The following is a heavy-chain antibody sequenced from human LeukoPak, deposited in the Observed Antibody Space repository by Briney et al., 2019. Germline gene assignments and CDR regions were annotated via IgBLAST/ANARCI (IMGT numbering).Heavy chain of an antibody. CDR2: IYSGGST. CDR1: GFTVSSNY. J-gene: IGHJ4*02. CDR3: ARVDVAAAAPSDY. Sequence: GGSLRLSCAASGFTVSSNYMSWVRQAPGKGLEWVSVIYSGGSTYYADSVKGRFTTSRHNSKNTLYLQMNSLRAEDTAVYYCARVDVAAAAPSDYWGQGTLVTVSS. D-gene: IGHD6-13*01. V-gene: IGHV3-53*04.